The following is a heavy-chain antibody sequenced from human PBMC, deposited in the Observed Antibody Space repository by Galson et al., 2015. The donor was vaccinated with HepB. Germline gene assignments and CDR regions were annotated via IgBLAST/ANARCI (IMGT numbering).Heavy chain of an antibody. Sequence: SLRLSCAASGFIFNTYSMHWVRQAPGKGLEWVAALTSAGDKEYYADSVTGRFSISRDNSKNILYLQINSLRTEDTAVYYCARDAMGRGSGSYSAFDYRGQGTLVTVSS. CDR3: ARDAMGRGSGSYSAFDY. V-gene: IGHV3-30-3*01. CDR2: LTSAGDKE. CDR1: GFIFNTYS. D-gene: IGHD1-26*01. J-gene: IGHJ4*02.